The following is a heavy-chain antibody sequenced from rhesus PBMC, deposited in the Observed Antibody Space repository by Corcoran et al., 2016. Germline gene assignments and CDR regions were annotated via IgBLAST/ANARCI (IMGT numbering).Heavy chain of an antibody. Sequence: QVQLQESGPGLVKSSETLSLTCAVSGASISSSWWTWLRQPPGKGLEWIGGINGNSCSTDYHPSLKSRVTISKDASKNQFSLKLNSVTAADTAVYYCASEFVYWGQGVLVTVSS. CDR2: INGNSCST. J-gene: IGHJ4*01. V-gene: IGHV4-80*01. CDR1: GASISSSW. CDR3: ASEFVY.